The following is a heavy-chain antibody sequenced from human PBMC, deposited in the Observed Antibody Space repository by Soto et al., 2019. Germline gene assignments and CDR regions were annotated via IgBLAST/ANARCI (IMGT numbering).Heavy chain of an antibody. CDR3: ARVWGGNSGRYFDY. J-gene: IGHJ4*02. V-gene: IGHV3-30-3*01. D-gene: IGHD2-21*02. Sequence: QVQLVESGGGVVQPGRSLRLSCAASGFTFSSYAMHWVRQAPGKGLEWVAVISYDGSNKYYADSVKGRFTISRDNSKNTLYLQMNSLRAEDTAVYYCARVWGGNSGRYFDYWGQGTLVTVSS. CDR1: GFTFSSYA. CDR2: ISYDGSNK.